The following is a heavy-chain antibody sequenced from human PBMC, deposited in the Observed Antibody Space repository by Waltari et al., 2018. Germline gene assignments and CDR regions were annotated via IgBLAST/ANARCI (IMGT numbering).Heavy chain of an antibody. J-gene: IGHJ1*01. V-gene: IGHV3-66*02. CDR2: IYRDGNT. Sequence: EVQPVESGGDLVQAGGSLRLSCTVSGFTFTSFYMSWVRQAPGKWLELVSVIYRDGNTYYADSVEGRFTISRDNSKNTLYLQMNSLKSEDTAVYYCAIRRPNSNSQALEHWGQGTLVTVSS. D-gene: IGHD6-13*01. CDR3: AIRRPNSNSQALEH. CDR1: GFTFTSFY.